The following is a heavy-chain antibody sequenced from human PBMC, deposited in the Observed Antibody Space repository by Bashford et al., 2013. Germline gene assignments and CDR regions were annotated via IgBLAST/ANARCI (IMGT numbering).Heavy chain of an antibody. D-gene: IGHD2-2*01. V-gene: IGHV4-39*01. CDR1: GGSISSSSYY. CDR2: INHSGST. Sequence: SETLSLTCTVSGGSISSSSYYWGWIRQPPGKGLEWIGEINHSGSTYYNPSLKSRVTISVDTSKNQFSLKLSSVTAADTAVYYCARQVVVVPAAMSIYNWFDPWGQGTLVTVSS. CDR3: ARQVVVVPAAMSIYNWFDP. J-gene: IGHJ5*02.